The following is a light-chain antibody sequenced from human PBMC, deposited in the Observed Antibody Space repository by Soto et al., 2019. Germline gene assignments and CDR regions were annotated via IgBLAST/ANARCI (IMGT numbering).Light chain of an antibody. CDR3: QQYGNSPLT. V-gene: IGKV3-20*01. Sequence: EVVLTQSPGTLSLSPGERATLSCRASQSVRSIYLAWYQQKPGQAPRLLIYGASSRATGIPDRFGGSGSGTDFTLTISRLEPEDFAVYYCQQYGNSPLTFGGGTKVEIK. CDR1: QSVRSIY. CDR2: GAS. J-gene: IGKJ4*01.